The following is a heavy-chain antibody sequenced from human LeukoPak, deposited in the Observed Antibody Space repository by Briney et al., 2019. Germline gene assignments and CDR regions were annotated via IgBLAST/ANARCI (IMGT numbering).Heavy chain of an antibody. CDR1: GFTFSKAW. D-gene: IGHD2-21*02. Sequence: GGSLRLSCAASGFTFSKAWMSWVRQAPGKGLEWGGRIKSKTDGGTTDYAAPVKGSFTISTDDSKNTLYLHINSLKTEDTAVYYCTTDVVTAIVYYFDYWGQGTLVTVSS. CDR2: IKSKTDGGTT. CDR3: TTDVVTAIVYYFDY. V-gene: IGHV3-15*01. J-gene: IGHJ4*02.